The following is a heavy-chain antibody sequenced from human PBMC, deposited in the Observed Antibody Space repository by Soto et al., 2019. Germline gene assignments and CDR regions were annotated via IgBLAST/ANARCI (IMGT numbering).Heavy chain of an antibody. CDR3: VRGPSNYKSRYLDY. CDR1: GGSVESVTCS. V-gene: IGHV4-61*01. J-gene: IGHJ4*02. D-gene: IGHD4-4*01. CDR2: IYYSGST. Sequence: WETMSVPSTVPGGSVESVTCSWIWIRQPPGKGLEWIGYIYYSGSTNYNPSVESRVSMSVDTSKNQFSLMLYSVTAADTAVYYCVRGPSNYKSRYLDYWGQGTLVTV.